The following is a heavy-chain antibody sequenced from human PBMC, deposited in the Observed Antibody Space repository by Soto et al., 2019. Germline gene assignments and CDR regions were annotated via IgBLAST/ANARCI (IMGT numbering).Heavy chain of an antibody. CDR2: IYHSGST. Sequence: PSETLSLTCAVSGGSISSSNWWSWVRQPPGKGLEWIGEIYHSGSTNYNPSLKSRVTISVDKSKNQFSLKLSSVTAADTAVYYCASRDIVGATKGMDVWGQGTTVTVSS. CDR1: GGSISSSNW. J-gene: IGHJ6*02. CDR3: ASRDIVGATKGMDV. V-gene: IGHV4-4*02. D-gene: IGHD1-26*01.